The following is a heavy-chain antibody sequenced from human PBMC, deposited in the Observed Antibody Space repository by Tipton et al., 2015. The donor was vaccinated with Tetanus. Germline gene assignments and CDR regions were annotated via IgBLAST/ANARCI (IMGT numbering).Heavy chain of an antibody. J-gene: IGHJ6*02. Sequence: QSGPEVKKPGASVKVSCKASGYTFTSYGISWVRQAPGQGLEWMGWISAYNGNTNYAQKLQGRVTMTTDTSTSTAYMELSRLRSDDTAVYSCARIRFGSTNIVVVPAATYYGMDVWGQGTTVTVSS. CDR1: GYTFTSYG. V-gene: IGHV1-18*01. CDR2: ISAYNGNT. D-gene: IGHD2-2*01. CDR3: ARIRFGSTNIVVVPAATYYGMDV.